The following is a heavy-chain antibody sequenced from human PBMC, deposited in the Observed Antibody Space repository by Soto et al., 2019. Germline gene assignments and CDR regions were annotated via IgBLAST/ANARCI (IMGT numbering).Heavy chain of an antibody. Sequence: QVQLVQSGAEVKKPGSSVKVSCKASGGTFSSYAISWVRQAPGQGLEWMGGIIPIFGTGNYAQKFQGRVTITADESTSTAYMELSRLRSEDTAVYYCARGRIAVAGAPATDNWFDPWGQGTLVTVSS. CDR1: GGTFSSYA. V-gene: IGHV1-69*01. CDR2: IIPIFGTG. CDR3: ARGRIAVAGAPATDNWFDP. J-gene: IGHJ5*02. D-gene: IGHD6-19*01.